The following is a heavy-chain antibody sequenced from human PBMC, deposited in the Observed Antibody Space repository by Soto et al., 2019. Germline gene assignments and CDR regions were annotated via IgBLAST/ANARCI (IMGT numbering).Heavy chain of an antibody. J-gene: IGHJ5*01. CDR3: ARGPIVGARGGFGFDS. CDR2: INHSGST. V-gene: IGHV4-34*01. D-gene: IGHD1-26*01. Sequence: QVQLQQWGAGLLKPSETLSLTCAVYGGSFSGYYWSWIRQPPGKGLEWIGEINHSGSTNYNPSLKSRLTISVDTSKNQFSLKLSSVTAADTAVYYCARGPIVGARGGFGFDSWGQGTLVTVSS. CDR1: GGSFSGYY.